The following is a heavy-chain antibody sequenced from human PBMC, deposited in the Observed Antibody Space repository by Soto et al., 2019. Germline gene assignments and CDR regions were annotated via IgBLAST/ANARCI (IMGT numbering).Heavy chain of an antibody. CDR3: ARHSNGDTIFGVVITYGMDV. Sequence: NPSETLSLTCTVSGGSISSSSYYWGWIRQPPGKGLEWIGSIYYSGSTYYNPSLKSRVTISVDTSKNQFSLKLSSVTAADTAVYYCARHSNGDTIFGVVITYGMDVWGQGTTVTVSS. V-gene: IGHV4-39*01. J-gene: IGHJ6*02. CDR1: GGSISSSSYY. CDR2: IYYSGST. D-gene: IGHD3-3*01.